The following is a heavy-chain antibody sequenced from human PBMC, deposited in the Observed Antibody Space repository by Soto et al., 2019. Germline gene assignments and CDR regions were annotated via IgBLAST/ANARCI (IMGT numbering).Heavy chain of an antibody. CDR3: VRDSSGSY. CDR1: GFTLSGYW. D-gene: IGHD6-19*01. Sequence: EVQLVESGGHLVQPGGSLRLSCAVSGFTLSGYWMQWVRQAPGKGLVWVSRLSADGTVATYADSVKGRFTISRDTAKNTMYLQMNSLRAEDTAVYYCVRDSSGSYWGQGTLVTVS. V-gene: IGHV3-74*03. J-gene: IGHJ4*02. CDR2: LSADGTVA.